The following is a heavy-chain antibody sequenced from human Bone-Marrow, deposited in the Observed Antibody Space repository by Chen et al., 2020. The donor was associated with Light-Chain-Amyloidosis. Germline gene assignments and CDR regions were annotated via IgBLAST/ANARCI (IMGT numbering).Heavy chain of an antibody. CDR2: ISAYNGNT. V-gene: IGHV1-18*01. D-gene: IGHD3-3*01. CDR1: GYTFTSYG. CDR3: ARELAGITIFGVVTAPDY. J-gene: IGHJ4*02. Sequence: QVQLVQSGAEVKKPGASVKVSCKASGYTFTSYGISWVRQAPGQGLEWMGWISAYNGNTNYAQKLQGRVTMPTDTSTSTAYMELRSLRSDDTAVYYCARELAGITIFGVVTAPDYWGQGTLVTCLL.